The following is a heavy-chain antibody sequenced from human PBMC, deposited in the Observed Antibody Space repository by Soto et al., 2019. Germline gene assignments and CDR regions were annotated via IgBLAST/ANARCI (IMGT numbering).Heavy chain of an antibody. CDR2: IYYSGST. D-gene: IGHD2-8*01. Sequence: SATLSLTCAVSGGSISSGGYYWSWIRQPPGKGLEWIGYIYYSGSTNYNPSLKSRVTISVDTSKNQFSLKRSAVTAEEKAVKNCARRMYGPSNWLGPWGQGTLVTV. CDR3: ARRMYGPSNWLGP. J-gene: IGHJ5*02. CDR1: GGSISSGGYY. V-gene: IGHV4-61*08.